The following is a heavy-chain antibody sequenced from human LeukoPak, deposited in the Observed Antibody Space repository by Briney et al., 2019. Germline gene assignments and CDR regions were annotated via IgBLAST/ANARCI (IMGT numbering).Heavy chain of an antibody. D-gene: IGHD3-9*01. Sequence: GGSLRLSCAASGFTFSSYSMNWVRQAPGKGLEWLSYISSSSSTIYYADSVKGRFTVSRDNAKNSLYLQMNSLRAEDTAMYYCARGYDISDYWGQGTVVTVSS. V-gene: IGHV3-48*04. CDR1: GFTFSSYS. CDR2: ISSSSSTI. J-gene: IGHJ4*02. CDR3: ARGYDISDY.